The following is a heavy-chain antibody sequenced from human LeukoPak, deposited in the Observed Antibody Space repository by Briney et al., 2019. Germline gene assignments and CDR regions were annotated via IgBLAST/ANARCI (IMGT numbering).Heavy chain of an antibody. CDR1: GFTFSSYW. D-gene: IGHD5-18*01. V-gene: IGHV3-74*01. J-gene: IGHJ5*02. Sequence: GGSLRLSCAASGFTFSSYWMHWVRQAPGKGLVWVSSTFQGGGEIHYADSVRGRFTISRDNSRSTLFLQMNSLRGEDTAIYYCATYRQAMLPFEAWGQGTLVTVSS. CDR2: TFQGGGEI. CDR3: ATYRQAMLPFEA.